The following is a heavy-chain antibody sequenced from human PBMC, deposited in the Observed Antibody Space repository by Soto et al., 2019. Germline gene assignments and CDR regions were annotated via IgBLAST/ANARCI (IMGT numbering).Heavy chain of an antibody. CDR3: ATYGDYGAHVAFAV. Sequence: VASVKVSCKVSGYTLTELSMHWVRQAPGKGLEWMGGFDPEDGETIYAQKFQGRVTMTEDTSTDTAYMELSSLRSEDTAVYYCATYGDYGAHVAFAVWGQGKMVT. J-gene: IGHJ3*01. CDR2: FDPEDGET. V-gene: IGHV1-24*01. D-gene: IGHD4-17*01. CDR1: GYTLTELS.